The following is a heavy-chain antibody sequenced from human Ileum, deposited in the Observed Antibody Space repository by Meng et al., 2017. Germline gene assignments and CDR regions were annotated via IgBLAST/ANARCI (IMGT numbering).Heavy chain of an antibody. Sequence: QVQLQPSGTGLVKPSQTLSLTCAVSGGSVSSNIAAWNWIRQSPLRGLEWLGRTYYRSKWYSEYAVSVKSRISITPDTSKNQFSLQMNSVTPEDTAVYYCASGSGSLDYWGPGTLVTVSS. J-gene: IGHJ4*02. CDR2: TYYRSKWYS. D-gene: IGHD3-3*01. CDR1: GGSVSSNIAA. CDR3: ASGSGSLDY. V-gene: IGHV6-1*01.